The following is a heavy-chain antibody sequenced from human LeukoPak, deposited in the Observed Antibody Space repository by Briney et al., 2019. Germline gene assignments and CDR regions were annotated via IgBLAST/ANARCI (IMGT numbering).Heavy chain of an antibody. V-gene: IGHV3-7*01. CDR1: GFTFSSYW. CDR3: ARDNAGIAAALDY. J-gene: IGHJ4*02. Sequence: GGSLRLSCAASGFTFSSYWMSWVRQAPGKGLEWVANIKQDGSEKYYVDSVKGRFTISRDNAKNSLYLQMNSLRAEDTAVYYCARDNAGIAAALDYWGQGTLVTVSS. D-gene: IGHD6-13*01. CDR2: IKQDGSEK.